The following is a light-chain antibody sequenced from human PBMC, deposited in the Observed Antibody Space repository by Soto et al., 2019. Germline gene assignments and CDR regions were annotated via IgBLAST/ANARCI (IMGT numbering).Light chain of an antibody. CDR2: KAT. Sequence: DIQMTQSPSSLSASVGDRVTITCRARQTISSRLAWYQQKPGQAPKLLIYKATNLQTGVASRFSGSGSGTEFSLTISGLQPDDFAVYYCQQYNEFQYTFGQGTRLDI. CDR3: QQYNEFQYT. CDR1: QTISSR. J-gene: IGKJ2*01. V-gene: IGKV1-5*03.